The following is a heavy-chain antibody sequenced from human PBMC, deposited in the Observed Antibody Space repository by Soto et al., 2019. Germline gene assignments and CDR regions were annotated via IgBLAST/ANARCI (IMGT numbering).Heavy chain of an antibody. CDR3: ASPGGVYSSSRGAYYYYYYGMDV. CDR2: ISSSSSYI. CDR1: GFTFSSYS. Sequence: VGSLRLSCAASGFTFSSYSMNWVRQAPGKGLEWVSSISSSSSYIYYADPVKGRFTISRDNAKNSLYLQMNSLRAEDTAVYYCASPGGVYSSSRGAYYYYYYGMDVWGQGTTVTVSS. D-gene: IGHD6-13*01. J-gene: IGHJ6*02. V-gene: IGHV3-21*01.